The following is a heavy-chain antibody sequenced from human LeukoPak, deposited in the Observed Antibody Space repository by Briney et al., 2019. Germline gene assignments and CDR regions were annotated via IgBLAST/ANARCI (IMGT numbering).Heavy chain of an antibody. CDR1: GFTFSSYW. J-gene: IGHJ4*02. D-gene: IGHD3-16*01. Sequence: GGSLRLSCAASGFTFSSYWMHWVRQAPGKGLEWVAVIWYDGSNKYYADSVKGRFTVSRDNSKNTLYLQMNSLRAEDTAVYYCARELRGLDDYWGQGTLVTVSS. CDR3: ARELRGLDDY. CDR2: IWYDGSNK. V-gene: IGHV3-33*08.